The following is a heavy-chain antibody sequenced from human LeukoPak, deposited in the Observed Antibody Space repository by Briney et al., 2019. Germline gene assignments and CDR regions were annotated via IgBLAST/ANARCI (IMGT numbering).Heavy chain of an antibody. CDR2: IYYSGST. CDR1: GGSISSYY. J-gene: IGHJ5*02. CDR3: ARLETGYCSGGSCYSSWFDP. V-gene: IGHV4-59*08. Sequence: SETLSLTCTVSGGSISSYYWTWIRQPPGKGLEWIGYIYYSGSTNYNPSLKSRVTISVDTSKNQFSLKLSSVTAADTAVYYCARLETGYCSGGSCYSSWFDPWGQGTLVTVSS. D-gene: IGHD2-15*01.